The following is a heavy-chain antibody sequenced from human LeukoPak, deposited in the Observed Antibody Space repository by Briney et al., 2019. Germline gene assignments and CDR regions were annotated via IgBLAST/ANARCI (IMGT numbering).Heavy chain of an antibody. D-gene: IGHD3-10*01. CDR1: GGSISSGGYY. Sequence: PSQTLSLTCTVSGGSISSGGYYWSWIRQPPGKGLEWIGYIYHSGSTYYNPSLKSRVTISVDRSKNQFSLKLSSVTAADTAVYYCARVRWFGELLYGMDVWGQGTTVTVSS. CDR2: IYHSGST. CDR3: ARVRWFGELLYGMDV. J-gene: IGHJ6*02. V-gene: IGHV4-30-2*01.